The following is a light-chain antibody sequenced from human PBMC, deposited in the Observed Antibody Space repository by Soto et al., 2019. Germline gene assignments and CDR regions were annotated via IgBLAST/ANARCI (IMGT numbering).Light chain of an antibody. Sequence: QSVLTQSPSASASLGASVKLTCTLSSGHSSYAIAWHQQQQENGHPYLMKLNSDGSHSKGDGIPDRFSGSSSGAERYLITASLQSEDEADYYCQTWGTGIHVFGAGTKLTVL. CDR3: QTWGTGIHV. CDR2: LNSDGSH. J-gene: IGLJ1*01. CDR1: SGHSSYA. V-gene: IGLV4-69*01.